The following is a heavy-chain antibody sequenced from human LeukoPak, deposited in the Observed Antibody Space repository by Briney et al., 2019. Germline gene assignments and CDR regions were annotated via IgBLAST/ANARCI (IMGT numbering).Heavy chain of an antibody. D-gene: IGHD4-17*01. CDR3: ASPPLYGDYFYFDY. CDR2: ISGSGGST. V-gene: IGHV3-23*01. Sequence: GGSLRLSCAASGFTFSSYGMSWVRQAPGKGLEWVSAISGSGGSTYYADSVKGRFTISRDNSKNTLYLQMNSLRAEDTAVYFCASPPLYGDYFYFDYWGQGTLVTVSS. CDR1: GFTFSSYG. J-gene: IGHJ4*02.